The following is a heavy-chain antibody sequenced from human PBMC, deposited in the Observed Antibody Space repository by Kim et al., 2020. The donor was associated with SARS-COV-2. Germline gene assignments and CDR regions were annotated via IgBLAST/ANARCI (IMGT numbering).Heavy chain of an antibody. D-gene: IGHD1-1*01. CDR3: TRGPGTTSALWDAFDI. V-gene: IGHV3-73*01. CDR1: NFNFSDSA. CDR2: IRSKSNRYAT. Sequence: GGSLRLSCAASNFNFSDSAMHWVRQASGKGLEWVGRIRSKSNRYATAYAASVKGRITISRDDSTNTAYLQMNSLKTEETAVYYCTRGPGTTSALWDAFDIWGRETLVTVSS. J-gene: IGHJ3*02.